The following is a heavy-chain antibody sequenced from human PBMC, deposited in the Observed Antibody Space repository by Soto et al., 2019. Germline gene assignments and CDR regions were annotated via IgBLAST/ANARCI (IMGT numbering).Heavy chain of an antibody. CDR2: IIPMFGTA. V-gene: IGHV1-69*06. CDR1: GGTFSTYA. J-gene: IGHJ4*02. CDR3: ARDEGGRGYQLES. D-gene: IGHD3-3*01. Sequence: QVQLVQSGAEVKKPGASVKVSCKASGGTFSTYATSWVRQAPGQGLEWMGMIIPMFGTANYAQKFQGRVTMNADKTTRTAYMELCSLRSDDTAVYYCARDEGGRGYQLESWGQGTLVTVSS.